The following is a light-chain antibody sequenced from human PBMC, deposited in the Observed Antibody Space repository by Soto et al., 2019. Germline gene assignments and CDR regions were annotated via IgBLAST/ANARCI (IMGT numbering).Light chain of an antibody. CDR2: EVS. Sequence: QSALTQPASVSGYPGQSITISCTGRSSDVGGYNYVSWYQQHPGKAPKFMICEVSRRPSGVSNRFSGSKSGNTASLTVSGLQAEDEADYYCSSYTTSNTYVFGTGTKVTVL. CDR1: SSDVGGYNY. J-gene: IGLJ1*01. CDR3: SSYTTSNTYV. V-gene: IGLV2-14*01.